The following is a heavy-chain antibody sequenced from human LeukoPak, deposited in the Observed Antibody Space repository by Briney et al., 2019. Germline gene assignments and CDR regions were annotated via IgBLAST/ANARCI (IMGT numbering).Heavy chain of an antibody. CDR2: IDTVGNT. CDR3: IRIRTGEHQYGMDV. CDR1: GFPFSSYD. J-gene: IGHJ6*02. Sequence: GGSLRLSCAASGFPFSSYDMHWVRQATGNGLDWVSAIDTVGNTYYSGSVKGRFTISRENAKNSLFLQMNSLRDGDTALYYCIRIRTGEHQYGMDVWGQGTTVTVSS. V-gene: IGHV3-13*01. D-gene: IGHD7-27*01.